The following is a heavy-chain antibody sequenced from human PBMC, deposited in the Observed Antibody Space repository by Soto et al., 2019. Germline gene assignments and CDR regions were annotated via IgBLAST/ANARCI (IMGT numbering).Heavy chain of an antibody. J-gene: IGHJ4*02. Sequence: EVQLVESGGGLVKPGGSLRLSCAASGFTFSNAWMSWVRQAPGKGLEWVGRIKSKTDGGTTDYAAPVKGRFTISRDDSKNTLYLQMNSLKTEDTAVYYCTGPRITMVRGVIKYYFDYWGQGTLVTVSS. CDR3: TGPRITMVRGVIKYYFDY. V-gene: IGHV3-15*01. D-gene: IGHD3-10*01. CDR1: GFTFSNAW. CDR2: IKSKTDGGTT.